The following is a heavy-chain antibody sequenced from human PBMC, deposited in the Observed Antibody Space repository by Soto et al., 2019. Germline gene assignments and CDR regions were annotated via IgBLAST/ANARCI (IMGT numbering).Heavy chain of an antibody. CDR3: ERAPSLRFQSNWFDP. V-gene: IGHV1-2*04. J-gene: IGHJ5*02. Sequence: ASVKVSCKASGYPFPGYYIHWLRQAPGQGLEWMGWINANSGGTNYAQKFQGWVTMTRDTSISTAYMELSRLRSDDTAVYYCERAPSLRFQSNWFDPWGQGTLVTVSS. CDR2: INANSGGT. D-gene: IGHD3-3*01. CDR1: GYPFPGYY.